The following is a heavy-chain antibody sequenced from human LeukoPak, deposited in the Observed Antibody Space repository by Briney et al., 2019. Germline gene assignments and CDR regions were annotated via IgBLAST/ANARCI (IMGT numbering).Heavy chain of an antibody. CDR2: INDSGST. J-gene: IGHJ4*02. CDR3: ARGQYWSTTTCYSARRYFVF. V-gene: IGHV4-34*01. CDR1: GGAFSNYF. Sequence: SETLSLTWAVSGGAFSNYFCTWIRQPPGKGLEWIAEINDSGSTNSNSSLRSRVAISLDTSKNQFSLRLTSVTAADTAVYYCARGQYWSTTTCYSARRYFVFWGQGTLVTVSS. D-gene: IGHD2-2*01.